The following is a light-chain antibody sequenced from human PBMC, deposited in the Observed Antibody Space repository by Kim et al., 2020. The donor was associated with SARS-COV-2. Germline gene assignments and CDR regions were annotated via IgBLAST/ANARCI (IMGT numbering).Light chain of an antibody. CDR3: QQINSFPLT. J-gene: IGKJ5*01. V-gene: IGKV1-12*01. CDR1: QDISNW. CDR2: TAS. Sequence: DIQMTQSPPSVSASVGDRVTITCRASQDISNWLAWYQQKPGEAPKVLIYTASILENGVPSRFSGGGSGTDFTLTINSLQPEDFATYYCQQINSFPLTFGQGTRLEI.